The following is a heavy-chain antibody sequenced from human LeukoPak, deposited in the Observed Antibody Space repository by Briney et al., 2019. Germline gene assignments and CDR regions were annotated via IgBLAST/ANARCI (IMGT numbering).Heavy chain of an antibody. V-gene: IGHV3-23*01. CDR3: AKIEGYDSSGYYYVGPYFDY. CDR2: ISGSGGST. Sequence: GGSLRLSCAASGFTFSSYAMSWVRQAPGKGLEWVSAISGSGGSTYYADSVKGRFTISRDNPKNTLYLQMNSLRAEDTAVYYCAKIEGYDSSGYYYVGPYFDYWGQGTLVTVSS. CDR1: GFTFSSYA. J-gene: IGHJ4*02. D-gene: IGHD3-22*01.